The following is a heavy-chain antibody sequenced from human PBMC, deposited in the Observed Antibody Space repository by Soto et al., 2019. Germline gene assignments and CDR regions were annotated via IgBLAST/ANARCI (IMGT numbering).Heavy chain of an antibody. J-gene: IGHJ5*02. CDR3: ATMYYDILTGLQGWFDP. D-gene: IGHD3-9*01. V-gene: IGHV5-51*01. CDR1: GYSFTSYW. Sequence: GESLKISCKGSGYSFTSYWIGWVRQMPGKGLEWMGIIYPGDSDTRYSPSFQGQVTISADKSISTAYLQWSSLKASDTAMYYCATMYYDILTGLQGWFDPWGQGTLVTVSS. CDR2: IYPGDSDT.